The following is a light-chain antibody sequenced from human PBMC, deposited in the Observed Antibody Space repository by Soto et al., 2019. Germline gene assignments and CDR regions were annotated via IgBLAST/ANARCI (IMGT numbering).Light chain of an antibody. CDR1: QGISSY. Sequence: AIRMTQSPSSLSASTGDRVTITCRASQGISSYLAWYQQKPGKAPKLLLYAAYTLQSGVPSRFSGSGSGTDFTLTISCLQSEDFATYYCQQYYSYSITFGQGTRLEIK. J-gene: IGKJ5*01. V-gene: IGKV1-8*01. CDR2: AAY. CDR3: QQYYSYSIT.